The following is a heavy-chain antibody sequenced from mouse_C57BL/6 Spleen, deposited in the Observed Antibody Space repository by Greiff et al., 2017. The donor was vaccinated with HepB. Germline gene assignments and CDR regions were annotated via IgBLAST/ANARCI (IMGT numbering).Heavy chain of an antibody. D-gene: IGHD1-1*01. Sequence: EVQLQQSGPELVKPGASVKMSCKASGYTFTDYNMHWVKQSHGKSLEWIGYINPNNGGTNYNQKFKGKATLTVNKSSSTAYMEFRSLTSEDSAVYYCANYSGSSYFDYWGQGTTLTVSS. CDR2: INPNNGGT. CDR3: ANYSGSSYFDY. CDR1: GYTFTDYN. V-gene: IGHV1-22*01. J-gene: IGHJ2*01.